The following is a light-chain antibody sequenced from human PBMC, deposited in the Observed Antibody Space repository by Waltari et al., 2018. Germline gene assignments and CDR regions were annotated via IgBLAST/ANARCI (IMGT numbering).Light chain of an antibody. CDR1: QSISTY. CDR3: QQSYSNVEVT. V-gene: IGKV1-39*01. CDR2: EAS. J-gene: IGKJ4*02. Sequence: IQLTQSPSSLSASVGDRVTMSCRASQSISTYLHWYRQQPGKAPQLLIVEASFVPDGAPSGFSGRGSGTQFVLTINSLRPEDIGTYYCQQSYSNVEVTFGGGTRV.